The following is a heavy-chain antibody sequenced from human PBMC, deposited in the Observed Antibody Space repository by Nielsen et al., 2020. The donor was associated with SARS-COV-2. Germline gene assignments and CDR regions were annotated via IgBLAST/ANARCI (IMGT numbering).Heavy chain of an antibody. CDR1: GIIFSSYE. V-gene: IGHV3-48*03. CDR2: ISSIGSAK. J-gene: IGHJ6*02. CDR3: ARVSLNADYYYGMDV. D-gene: IGHD2-15*01. Sequence: GGSLRLSCAASGIIFSSYEMNWVRQAPGKGLEWVSYISSIGSAKYYTDSVKGRFTISRHNAKNSVYLPMNSLRAEDTAVYYCARVSLNADYYYGMDVWGQGTTVTVSS.